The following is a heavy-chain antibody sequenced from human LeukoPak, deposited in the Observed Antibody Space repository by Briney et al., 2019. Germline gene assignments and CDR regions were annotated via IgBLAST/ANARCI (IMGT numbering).Heavy chain of an antibody. CDR1: GFSFDKYA. J-gene: IGHJ4*02. CDR3: ATEG. Sequence: GGSLRLSCAASGFSFDKYAMSWVRQAPGKGLQWVSSISGSGGSTFYAESVKGRFIISRDNSKNTLYLQMNSLRAEDTAVYFCATEGWGQGTLVTASS. CDR2: ISGSGGST. V-gene: IGHV3-23*01.